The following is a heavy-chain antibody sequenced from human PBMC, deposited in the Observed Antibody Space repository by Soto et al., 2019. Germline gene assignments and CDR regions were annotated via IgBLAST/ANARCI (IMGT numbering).Heavy chain of an antibody. D-gene: IGHD6-6*01. Sequence: VQLLESGGAFVQPGGSLRLSCAASGFTFSDYAMTWVRQAPGKGLEWVSHTSGNGGSTYYADSVKGRFTISRDNSRDTMHLQMNSLRAEDTALYYCTRTLFIAARGVEPFDYWGQGALVTVSS. CDR2: TSGNGGST. J-gene: IGHJ4*02. CDR3: TRTLFIAARGVEPFDY. CDR1: GFTFSDYA. V-gene: IGHV3-23*01.